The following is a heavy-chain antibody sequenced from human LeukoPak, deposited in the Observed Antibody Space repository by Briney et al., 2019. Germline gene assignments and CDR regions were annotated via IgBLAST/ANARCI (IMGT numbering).Heavy chain of an antibody. CDR2: IGGSSNSM. CDR1: GFTFSSYW. J-gene: IGHJ4*02. CDR3: ARDLLGSDY. V-gene: IGHV3-21*06. D-gene: IGHD2-8*02. Sequence: GGSLRLSCAASGFTFSSYWMSWVRQAPGKGLEWVSSIGGSSNSMYYADSVKGRFTISRDNAKNSLYLQMNSLTAEDTAVYYCARDLLGSDYWGQGTLVTVSS.